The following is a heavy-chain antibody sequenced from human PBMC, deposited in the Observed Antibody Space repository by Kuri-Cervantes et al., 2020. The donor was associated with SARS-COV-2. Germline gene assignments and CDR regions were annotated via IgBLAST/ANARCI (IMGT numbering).Heavy chain of an antibody. CDR1: GFTFSSYS. J-gene: IGHJ6*02. V-gene: IGHV3-21*01. Sequence: GESLKISCAASGFTFSSYSMNWVRQAPGKGLEWVSSISSSSFYIYYAGSVKGRFTISRDNAKNSLYLQMNSLRAEDTAVYYCARAGVKDIVATITSYYYYYGMDVWGQGTTVTVSS. CDR3: ARAGVKDIVATITSYYYYYGMDV. D-gene: IGHD5-12*01. CDR2: ISSSSFYI.